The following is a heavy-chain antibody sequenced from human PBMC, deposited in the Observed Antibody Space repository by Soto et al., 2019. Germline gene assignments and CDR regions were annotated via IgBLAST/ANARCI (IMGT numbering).Heavy chain of an antibody. CDR3: ARSLRADSYDSKEGAFDI. J-gene: IGHJ3*02. V-gene: IGHV1-8*01. CDR1: GYTFTSYD. D-gene: IGHD3-22*01. CDR2: MNPNSGNT. Sequence: VQLVQSGAEVKKPGASVKVSCKASGYTFTSYDINWVRQATGQGLEWMGWMNPNSGNTGYAQKVPGRVTMTRNTFISTANMELSSLRSEDTAVYYCARSLRADSYDSKEGAFDIWGQGTMVTVSS.